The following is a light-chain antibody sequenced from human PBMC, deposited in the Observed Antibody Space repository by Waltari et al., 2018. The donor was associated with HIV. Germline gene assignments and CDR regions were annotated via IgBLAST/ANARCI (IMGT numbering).Light chain of an antibody. Sequence: QSALTQPPSASGSPGQSVTISCTGTSGDVGNYNYVSWYQQHPGKAPKLIMFDVNERPSGVPDRFLGSKSGNTASLTVFGLQADDEADYFCSAYGGSYNRLLFGGGTKLTVL. CDR2: DVN. J-gene: IGLJ2*01. CDR1: SGDVGNYNY. V-gene: IGLV2-8*01. CDR3: SAYGGSYNRLL.